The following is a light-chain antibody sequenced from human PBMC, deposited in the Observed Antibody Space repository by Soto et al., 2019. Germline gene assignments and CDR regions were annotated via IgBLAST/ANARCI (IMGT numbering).Light chain of an antibody. V-gene: IGLV2-23*01. Sequence: SVLTHPASVSGSPAQSIAISCTGTRSDVGAYNYVSWYQQHPGKAPKLMICEGSKRPSGVSNRFSGSKSGNTASLTISGLQAEDEADYYCCSYAGSSTFYVFGTGTKVTVL. J-gene: IGLJ1*01. CDR1: RSDVGAYNY. CDR2: EGS. CDR3: CSYAGSSTFYV.